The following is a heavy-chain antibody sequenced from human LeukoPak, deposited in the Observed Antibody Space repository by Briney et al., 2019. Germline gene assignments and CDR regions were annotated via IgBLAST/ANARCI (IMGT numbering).Heavy chain of an antibody. V-gene: IGHV4-30-2*01. J-gene: IGHJ5*02. D-gene: IGHD5-24*01. CDR2: IYHSGST. CDR1: GGSISSGGYY. Sequence: PSQTLSLTCTVSGGSISSGGYYWSWIRQPPGKGLEWIGYIYHSGSTYYNPSLKSRVTISVDTSKNQFSLKLISVTAADTAVYYCARGASSHAYRLNPAWFDPWGQGTLVTVSS. CDR3: ARGASSHAYRLNPAWFDP.